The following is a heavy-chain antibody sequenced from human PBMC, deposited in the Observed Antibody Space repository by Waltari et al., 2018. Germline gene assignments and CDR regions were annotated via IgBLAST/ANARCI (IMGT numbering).Heavy chain of an antibody. D-gene: IGHD3-16*02. Sequence: EVQLLESGGGLVQPGGSLRLSCAASGFTFSSYAMSWVRQAPGKGLEWVSAISGSGGSTYHAASVKGRFTISRDNSKNTLYLQMTCLRAEDTAVYYWAKDQGITFGGVIVRALDYWGQGTLVTVSS. J-gene: IGHJ4*02. CDR1: GFTFSSYA. CDR2: ISGSGGST. CDR3: AKDQGITFGGVIVRALDY. V-gene: IGHV3-23*01.